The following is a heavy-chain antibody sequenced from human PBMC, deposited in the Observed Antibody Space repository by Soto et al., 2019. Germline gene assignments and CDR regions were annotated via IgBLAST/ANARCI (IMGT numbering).Heavy chain of an antibody. J-gene: IGHJ4*02. CDR3: ARSQTTLTSYDY. Sequence: SETLSLTCSVSGGSISSSNYYWAWIRKPPGKGLEWIGSIYYSGNTYYNPSLKSRVTISVDRSKNQFSLKLSSVTAADTAVYYCARSQTTLTSYDYWGQGTLVTVSS. CDR1: GGSISSSNYY. D-gene: IGHD4-17*01. V-gene: IGHV4-39*07. CDR2: IYYSGNT.